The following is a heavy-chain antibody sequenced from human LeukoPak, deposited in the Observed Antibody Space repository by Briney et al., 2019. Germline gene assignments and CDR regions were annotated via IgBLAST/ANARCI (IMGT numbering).Heavy chain of an antibody. CDR3: VRDLGGRSGH. Sequence: PGGSLRLSCAASGNYWMHWVRQAPGKGLVWVSHINSDGSWTNYADSVKGRSTIFRDNVKNTLYLQMNSLRAEDTAVYYCVRDLGGRSGHWGQGTLVTVSS. CDR2: INSDGSWT. CDR1: GNYW. D-gene: IGHD1-26*01. V-gene: IGHV3-74*01. J-gene: IGHJ4*02.